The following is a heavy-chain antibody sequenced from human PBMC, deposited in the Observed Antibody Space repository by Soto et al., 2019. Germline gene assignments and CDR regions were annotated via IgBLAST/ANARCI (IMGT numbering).Heavy chain of an antibody. J-gene: IGHJ5*02. Sequence: SETLCLTCPGAGDSISSYCLILIRRPPGKGLEWIGYIYYSGSTNYNPSLKSRVTISVDTSKNQFSLKLSSVTAADTAVYYCARGGGSGSYYPLSDWFDPWGQGTLVTVSS. CDR1: GDSISSYC. CDR3: ARGGGSGSYYPLSDWFDP. D-gene: IGHD3-10*01. CDR2: IYYSGST. V-gene: IGHV4-59*01.